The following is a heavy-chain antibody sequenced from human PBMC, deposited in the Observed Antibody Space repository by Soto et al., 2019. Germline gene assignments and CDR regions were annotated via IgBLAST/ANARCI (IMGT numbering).Heavy chain of an antibody. CDR3: ERHSIWLLLSDY. CDR1: GWSISGYY. V-gene: IGHV4-39*01. D-gene: IGHD3-22*01. CDR2: IYYTGST. Sequence: SETMSLTCTFYGWSISGYYWSWIRQPPGKGLEWIGSIYYTGSTYYNPSLKSRVTISVDTSKNQFSLKLDSVTATDTAVYFCERHSIWLLLSDYWGQGSLVTVSS. J-gene: IGHJ4*02.